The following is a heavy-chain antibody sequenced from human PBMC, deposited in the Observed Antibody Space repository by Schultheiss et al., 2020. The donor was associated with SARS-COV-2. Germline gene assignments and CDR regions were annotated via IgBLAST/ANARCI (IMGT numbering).Heavy chain of an antibody. Sequence: GGSLRLSCAASGFTFDDYAMHWVRQAPGKGLEWVSGISGSGGTTYYADSVKGRFTISRDNSKNTLYLQMNSLRAEDTAVYYCAKDPYDSSGYYGGSDYWGQGTLVTVSS. J-gene: IGHJ4*02. V-gene: IGHV3-23*01. CDR3: AKDPYDSSGYYGGSDY. CDR2: ISGSGGTT. CDR1: GFTFDDYA. D-gene: IGHD3-22*01.